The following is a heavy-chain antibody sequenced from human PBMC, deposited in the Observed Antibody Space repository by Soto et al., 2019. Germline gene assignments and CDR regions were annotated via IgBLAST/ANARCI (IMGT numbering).Heavy chain of an antibody. J-gene: IGHJ4*02. D-gene: IGHD4-17*01. CDR3: ARGRVYGDYGGY. CDR2: IYHSGST. V-gene: IGHV4-4*02. CDR1: GGSISSSNW. Sequence: QVQLPESGPGLVKPSGNLSLTCAVSGGSISSSNWWSWVRQPPVKGLEWIGEIYHSGSTNYNPSLNSPVTITVDKSKNQFSLKLSSVTAADTGVYYCARGRVYGDYGGYWGQGTLVTVPS.